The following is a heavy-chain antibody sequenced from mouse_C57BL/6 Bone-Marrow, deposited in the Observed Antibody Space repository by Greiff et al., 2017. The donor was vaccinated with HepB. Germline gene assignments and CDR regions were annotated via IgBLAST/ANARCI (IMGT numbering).Heavy chain of an antibody. CDR2: ISYDGSN. J-gene: IGHJ2*01. V-gene: IGHV3-6*01. D-gene: IGHD1-1*01. Sequence: EVHLVESGPGLVKPSQSLSLTCSVTGYSITSGYYWNWIRQFPGNKLEWMGYISYDGSNNYNPSLKNRISITRDTSKNQFFLKLNSVTTEDTATYYCARELLLRSLFDYWGQGTTLTVSS. CDR1: GYSITSGYY. CDR3: ARELLLRSLFDY.